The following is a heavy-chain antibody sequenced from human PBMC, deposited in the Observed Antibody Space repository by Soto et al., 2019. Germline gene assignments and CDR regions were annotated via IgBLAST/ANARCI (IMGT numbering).Heavy chain of an antibody. V-gene: IGHV3-30-3*01. J-gene: IGHJ6*02. CDR3: AGPGCDGDRPYPPVAQLSGMNV. D-gene: IGHD2-21*01. CDR2: ISYDGNNK. CDR1: GFTFSSYA. Sequence: QVQLVESGGGVVQPGRSLRLSCAASGFTFSSYAMYWVRQAPGKGLEWVAVISYDGNNKYYADSVKGRFTISRDNSKNPLSWQITGRRPYSTGVYYCAGPGCDGDRPYPPVAQLSGMNVGAQGTTATVPS.